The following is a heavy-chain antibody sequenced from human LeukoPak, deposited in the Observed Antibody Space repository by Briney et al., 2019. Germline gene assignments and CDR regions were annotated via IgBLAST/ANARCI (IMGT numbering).Heavy chain of an antibody. CDR1: GFSFSTYG. Sequence: GGSLRLSCAASGFSFSTYGMNWVRQAPGKGLECIAYISSRSSTIYYADSVQGRFTISRDNAKNTLYLQMNSLRGEDTAVYYCARERDWNYAGYFDYWGQGTLVTVSS. CDR3: ARERDWNYAGYFDY. CDR2: ISSRSSTI. D-gene: IGHD1-7*01. V-gene: IGHV3-48*01. J-gene: IGHJ4*02.